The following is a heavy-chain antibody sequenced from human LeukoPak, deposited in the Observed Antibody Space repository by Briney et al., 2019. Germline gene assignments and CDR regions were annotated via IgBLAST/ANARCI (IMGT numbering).Heavy chain of an antibody. CDR1: GYSFTSYD. Sequence: ATVKVSCKASGYSFTSYDISWVRQAPGQGLEWMGWISAYKGNTNYPQKLQGSATMTTDTYTRTAYMELRSLRSDDTAGYYCARERMIGGGWGDYWGQGTLVTVSS. V-gene: IGHV1-18*01. CDR2: ISAYKGNT. J-gene: IGHJ4*02. D-gene: IGHD3-16*01. CDR3: ARERMIGGGWGDY.